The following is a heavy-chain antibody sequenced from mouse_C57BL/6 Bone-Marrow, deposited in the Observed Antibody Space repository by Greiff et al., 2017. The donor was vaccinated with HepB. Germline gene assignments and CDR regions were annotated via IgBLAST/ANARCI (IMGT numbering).Heavy chain of an antibody. CDR2: IYPGNSDT. CDR1: GYTFTSYW. Sequence: EVQLQQSGTVLARPGASVKMSCKTSGYTFTSYWMHWVKQRPGQGLEWIGAIYPGNSDTSYNQKFKGKAKLTAVTSASTAYMELSSLTNEDSAVYYCTEGITTTSHWYFDVWGTGTTVTVSS. V-gene: IGHV1-5*01. J-gene: IGHJ1*03. D-gene: IGHD1-1*01. CDR3: TEGITTTSHWYFDV.